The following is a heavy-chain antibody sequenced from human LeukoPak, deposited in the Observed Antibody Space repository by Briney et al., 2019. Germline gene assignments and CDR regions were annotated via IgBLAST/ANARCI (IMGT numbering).Heavy chain of an antibody. D-gene: IGHD3-16*01. CDR1: GYTFTSSG. V-gene: IGHV1-18*01. CDR3: AGDYDYFWGT. Sequence: AASVKVSCKASGYTFTSSGVSWVRQTPGQGLEWMGWISAHNGHINYPQKFQGRVTMTTDTSTSTAYMELRNLNLDDTAIYYCAGDYDYFWGTWGQGTLVTVSS. J-gene: IGHJ4*02. CDR2: ISAHNGHI.